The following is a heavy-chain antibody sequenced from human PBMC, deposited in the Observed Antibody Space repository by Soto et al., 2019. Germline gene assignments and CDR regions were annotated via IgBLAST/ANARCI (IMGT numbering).Heavy chain of an antibody. Sequence: QVQLVQSGAEVKKPGSSVKVSCKASGGTFSSYIISWVRQAPGQGLEWMGRVIPILDIANYAQKFQGRVTITADKSTSTAYMELSSLRSEDTAVYYCARFPQTAIVGAAYFDYWGQGTLVTVSS. CDR2: VIPILDIA. J-gene: IGHJ4*02. V-gene: IGHV1-69*02. CDR1: GGTFSSYI. D-gene: IGHD1-26*01. CDR3: ARFPQTAIVGAAYFDY.